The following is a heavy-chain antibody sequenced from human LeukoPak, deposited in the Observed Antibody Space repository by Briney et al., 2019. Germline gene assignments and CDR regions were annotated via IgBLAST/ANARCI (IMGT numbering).Heavy chain of an antibody. Sequence: GGSLRLSCAASGFTFSSYSMNWVRQAPGKGLEWVASINHNGNENYYVDSVKGRFTISRDNAKNSLYLQMSNLRAEDTAVYFCARGGGLDVWGQGATVTVSS. CDR3: ARGGGLDV. J-gene: IGHJ6*02. V-gene: IGHV3-7*03. D-gene: IGHD3-16*01. CDR2: INHNGNEN. CDR1: GFTFSSYS.